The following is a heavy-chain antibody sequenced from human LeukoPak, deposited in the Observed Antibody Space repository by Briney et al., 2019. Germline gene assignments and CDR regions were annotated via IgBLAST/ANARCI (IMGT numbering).Heavy chain of an antibody. Sequence: GGSLRLSCAASAFTFSNHAMSWVRQAPGKGLEWVSAFSGSGGSTYYADSVKGRFTISRDNSKNTLYLQMNSLRAEDTAVYYCAKDVGYCSSTTCYKPFDYWGQGTLVTVSS. CDR1: AFTFSNHA. V-gene: IGHV3-23*01. CDR3: AKDVGYCSSTTCYKPFDY. CDR2: FSGSGGST. J-gene: IGHJ4*02. D-gene: IGHD2-2*02.